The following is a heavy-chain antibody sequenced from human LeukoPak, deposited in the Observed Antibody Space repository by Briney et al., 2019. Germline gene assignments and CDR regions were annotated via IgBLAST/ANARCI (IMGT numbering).Heavy chain of an antibody. Sequence: SETLSLTCTVSGGSISSYYWSWIRQPPGKGLEWIGYIYYSGSTNYNPSLKSPVTISVDTSKNQFSLKLSSVTAADTAVYYCARGSWYYFDYWGQGTLVTVSS. D-gene: IGHD6-13*01. V-gene: IGHV4-59*01. J-gene: IGHJ4*02. CDR3: ARGSWYYFDY. CDR2: IYYSGST. CDR1: GGSISSYY.